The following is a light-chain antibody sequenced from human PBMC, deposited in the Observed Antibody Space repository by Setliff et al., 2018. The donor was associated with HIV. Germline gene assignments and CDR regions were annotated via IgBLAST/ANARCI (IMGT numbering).Light chain of an antibody. CDR2: YDK. J-gene: IGLJ2*01. CDR1: NIGSKS. Sequence: SYELTQPPSVSVAPGKTARTTCGGDNIGSKSVNWYQQKPGQAPVLVIYYDKDRPSGIPERFSGSNSGNTATLTISRVEAGDEADYYCQVRDGSGDHPIFGGGTQLTVL. CDR3: QVRDGSGDHPI. V-gene: IGLV3-21*04.